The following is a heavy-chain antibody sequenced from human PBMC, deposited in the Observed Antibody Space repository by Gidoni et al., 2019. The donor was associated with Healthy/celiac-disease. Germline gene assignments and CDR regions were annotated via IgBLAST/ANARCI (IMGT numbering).Heavy chain of an antibody. CDR2: IKQDGSEK. CDR3: ARAGRTGRGIFDY. CDR1: GFTFSSYW. Sequence: EVQLVESGGGLVQPGGSLRLSCAASGFTFSSYWMSWVRQAPGKGLEWVANIKQDGSEKYYVDSVKGRFTISRDNAKNSLYLQMNSLRAEDTAVYYCARAGRTGRGIFDYWGQGTLVTVSS. D-gene: IGHD1-1*01. V-gene: IGHV3-7*01. J-gene: IGHJ4*02.